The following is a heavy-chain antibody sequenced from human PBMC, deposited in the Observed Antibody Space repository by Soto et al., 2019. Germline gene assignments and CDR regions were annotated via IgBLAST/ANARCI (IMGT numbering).Heavy chain of an antibody. V-gene: IGHV4-59*08. D-gene: IGHD2-15*01. Sequence: QVQLQESGPGLVKPSETLSLTCTVSGGSISGYYWSWVRQPPGKGLEWLGYVYYTGTTNYNPSLNSRVTISVDTSKNQFSLRLSSVTAADTAVYYCARLHRYCSGGSCYLVDYWGQGTLVTVSS. J-gene: IGHJ4*02. CDR1: GGSISGYY. CDR3: ARLHRYCSGGSCYLVDY. CDR2: VYYTGTT.